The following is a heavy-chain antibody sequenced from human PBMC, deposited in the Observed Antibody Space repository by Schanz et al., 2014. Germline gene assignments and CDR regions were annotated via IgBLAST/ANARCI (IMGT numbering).Heavy chain of an antibody. V-gene: IGHV1-3*01. Sequence: QVQVVQSGAEVKKPGASVKVSCKASGYTFTSYSIHWVRQAPGQGLEWMGWINVGNGNMKYSQKFQGRVTITRDTSASTAYMELRSLRSDDTALYYCTRGGYSYALSAFDIWGQGTMVTVSS. J-gene: IGHJ3*02. D-gene: IGHD5-18*01. CDR3: TRGGYSYALSAFDI. CDR1: GYTFTSYS. CDR2: INVGNGNM.